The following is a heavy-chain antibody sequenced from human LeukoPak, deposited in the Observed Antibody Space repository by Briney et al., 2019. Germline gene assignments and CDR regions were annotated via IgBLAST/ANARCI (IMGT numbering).Heavy chain of an antibody. CDR2: ISAYNGNT. D-gene: IGHD6-13*01. CDR1: GYTFTSYG. Sequence: GASVKVSCKASGYTFTSYGISWVRQAPGQGLEWMGWISAYNGNTNYAQKLQGRVTMTTDTSTSTAYMELRSLRSDDTAVYYCARAARLGRIAAAGTGLGYWGQGTLVTVSS. V-gene: IGHV1-18*01. CDR3: ARAARLGRIAAAGTGLGY. J-gene: IGHJ4*02.